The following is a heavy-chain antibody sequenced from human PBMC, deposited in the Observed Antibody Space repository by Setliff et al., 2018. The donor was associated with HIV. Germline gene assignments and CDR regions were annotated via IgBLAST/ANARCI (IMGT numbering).Heavy chain of an antibody. CDR3: ARPLYGGNSDIGGY. J-gene: IGHJ4*02. CDR1: GSGFTFSSYS. D-gene: IGHD4-17*01. CDR2: INQDGSEK. Sequence: GGSPRPSCAASGSGFTFSSYSMNWVRQAPGKGLERVAHINQDGSEKNHVDSVKGRFTISRDNAKNSLFLQMNNLRVEDTAIYYCARPLYGGNSDIGGYWGQGTLVTVSS. V-gene: IGHV3-7*01.